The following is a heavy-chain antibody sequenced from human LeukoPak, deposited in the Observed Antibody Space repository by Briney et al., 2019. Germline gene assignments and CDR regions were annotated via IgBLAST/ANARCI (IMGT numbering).Heavy chain of an antibody. V-gene: IGHV1-2*02. CDR2: INPNSGVT. D-gene: IGHD4-17*01. J-gene: IGHJ4*02. Sequence: ASVKVSCKASGYTFTGCYMHWVRQAPGQGLEWMGWINPNSGVTDYAQKFQGRVTMTRDTSISTAYMEVSSLRSDDTAVYYCARDFGRAYGDKFDYWGQGTLVTVSS. CDR1: GYTFTGCY. CDR3: ARDFGRAYGDKFDY.